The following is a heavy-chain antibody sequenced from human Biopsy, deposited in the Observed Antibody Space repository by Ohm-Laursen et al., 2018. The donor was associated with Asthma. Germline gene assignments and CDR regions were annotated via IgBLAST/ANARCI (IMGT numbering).Heavy chain of an antibody. V-gene: IGHV7-4-1*01. D-gene: IGHD5-12*01. CDR1: GYTVTRYA. CDR2: INTNTGNP. J-gene: IGHJ4*01. Sequence: SVKVSCKASGYTVTRYAINWVRQAPGQGLEWMGWINTNTGNPTYAQGFTGRFVFSLDPSVTTAYLQIDSLRSEDTGVYYCTRAGSTFVADYWGQGTLVTVSS. CDR3: TRAGSTFVADY.